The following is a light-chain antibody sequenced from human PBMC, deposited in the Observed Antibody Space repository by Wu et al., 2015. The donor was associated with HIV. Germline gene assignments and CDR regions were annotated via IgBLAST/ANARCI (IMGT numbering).Light chain of an antibody. J-gene: IGKJ1*01. CDR3: QQYISYSAWT. CDR1: ESLSSR. Sequence: DIQMTQSPSTLSASVGERVTITCRASESLSSRLAWYQQKPGKAPQLLIYWASTLESGAPSRFSGSGSGTEFTLIITSLQPDDFATYYCQQYISYSAWTFGLGTKVEIK. V-gene: IGKV1-5*03. CDR2: WAS.